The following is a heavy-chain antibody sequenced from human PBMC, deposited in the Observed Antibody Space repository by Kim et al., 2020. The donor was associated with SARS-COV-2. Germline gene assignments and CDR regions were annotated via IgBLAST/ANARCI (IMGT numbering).Heavy chain of an antibody. D-gene: IGHD5-12*01. CDR3: ARGCSDYDREFGI. V-gene: IGHV4-59*09. Sequence: YNPSLKSRVTISVATATNQVSLKLSSVTAADTAMYYCARGCSDYDREFGISGQGTMVTVSS. J-gene: IGHJ3*02.